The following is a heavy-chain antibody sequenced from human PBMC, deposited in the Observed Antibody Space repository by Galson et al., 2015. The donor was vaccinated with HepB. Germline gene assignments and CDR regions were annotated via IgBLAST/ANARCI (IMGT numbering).Heavy chain of an antibody. D-gene: IGHD3-10*01. J-gene: IGHJ4*02. CDR3: ARAPSIWFGELLYHDAYFDY. CDR1: GYTFTSYA. V-gene: IGHV1-3*01. CDR2: INAGNGNT. Sequence: SVKVSCKASGYTFTSYAMHWVRQAPGQRLEWMGWINAGNGNTKYSQKFQGRVTITRDTSASTAYMELSSLRSEDTAVYYCARAPSIWFGELLYHDAYFDYWGQGTLVTVSS.